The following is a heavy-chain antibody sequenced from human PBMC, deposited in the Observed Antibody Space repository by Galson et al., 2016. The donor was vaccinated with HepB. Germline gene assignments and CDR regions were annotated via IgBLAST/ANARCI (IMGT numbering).Heavy chain of an antibody. V-gene: IGHV2-70*01. Sequence: PALVKPTQTLTLTCTFSGFSFRTSGMCVNWIRQPPGKALEWLALIDWDDDKYYNTSLKTRLTISKDTSKNQVVLTMTSVDPVDTATYYCARTMRGGSGYYAMDVWGQGTTVTVSS. J-gene: IGHJ6*02. CDR1: GFSFRTSGMC. CDR3: ARTMRGGSGYYAMDV. D-gene: IGHD3-10*01. CDR2: IDWDDDK.